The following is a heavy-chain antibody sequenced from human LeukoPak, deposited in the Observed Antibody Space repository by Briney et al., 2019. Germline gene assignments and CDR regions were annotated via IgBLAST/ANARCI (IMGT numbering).Heavy chain of an antibody. V-gene: IGHV5-51*01. D-gene: IGHD3-22*01. Sequence: GESLKISCRGSGYSFTSYWIGWVRQMPGKGLEWMGIIYPGDSDIRYSPSFQGQVTISADKSISTAYLQWSSLKASDTAMYYCARQKRAYYYDSSGHTIGYWGQGTLVTVSS. CDR1: GYSFTSYW. CDR2: IYPGDSDI. J-gene: IGHJ4*02. CDR3: ARQKRAYYYDSSGHTIGY.